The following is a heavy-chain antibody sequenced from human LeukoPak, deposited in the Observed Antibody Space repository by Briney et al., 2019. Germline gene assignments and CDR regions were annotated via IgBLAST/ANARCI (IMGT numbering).Heavy chain of an antibody. D-gene: IGHD2-2*01. J-gene: IGHJ4*02. Sequence: ASLKVSCKASDYTFSSYVISWVRQTPGQGLEWMGWISTYNGKTNYAQKFQGRVTMTTDTSTSTTYMELRSLRSDDTAIYYCAFARPKSSSSPFDYWGPGTLVTVPS. CDR1: DYTFSSYV. CDR2: ISTYNGKT. CDR3: AFARPKSSSSPFDY. V-gene: IGHV1-18*01.